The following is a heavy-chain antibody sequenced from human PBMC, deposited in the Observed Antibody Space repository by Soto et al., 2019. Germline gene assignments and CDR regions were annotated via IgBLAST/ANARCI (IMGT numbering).Heavy chain of an antibody. CDR3: ARDSGSYSSYYYGMDV. D-gene: IGHD1-26*01. CDR1: GYTFTGYY. CDR2: INPNSGGT. Sequence: GASVEVSCKDSGYTFTGYYMHWVRQATRQGLEWMGWINPNSGGTNYAQKFQGWVTMTRDTSISTAYMELSRLRSDDTAVYYCARDSGSYSSYYYGMDVWGQGTTVTVSS. J-gene: IGHJ6*02. V-gene: IGHV1-2*04.